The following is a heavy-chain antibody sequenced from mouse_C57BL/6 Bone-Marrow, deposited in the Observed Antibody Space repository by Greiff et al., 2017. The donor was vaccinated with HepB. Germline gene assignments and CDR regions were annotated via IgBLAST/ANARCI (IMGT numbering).Heavy chain of an antibody. CDR1: GYTFTDYE. D-gene: IGHD1-1*01. J-gene: IGHJ3*01. V-gene: IGHV1-15*01. Sequence: VQLQQSGAELVRPGASVTLSCKASGYTFTDYEMHWVKQTPVHGLEWIGAIDPETGGTAYNQKFKGKAILTADKSSSTAYMELRSLTSEDSAVYYCTRTAYYYGSSRGFAYWGQGTLVTVSA. CDR2: IDPETGGT. CDR3: TRTAYYYGSSRGFAY.